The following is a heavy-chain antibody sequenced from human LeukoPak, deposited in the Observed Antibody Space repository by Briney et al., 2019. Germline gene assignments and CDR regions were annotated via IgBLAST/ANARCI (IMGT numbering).Heavy chain of an antibody. CDR2: IIPIFGTA. Sequence: SVTVSCKASGGTFSSYAISWVRQAPGQGLEWMGGIIPIFGTANYAQKFQGRVTITADESTSTAYMELSSLRSEDTAVYYCARDTPGGRGAFDIWGQGTMVTVSS. J-gene: IGHJ3*02. CDR3: ARDTPGGRGAFDI. D-gene: IGHD2-15*01. CDR1: GGTFSSYA. V-gene: IGHV1-69*01.